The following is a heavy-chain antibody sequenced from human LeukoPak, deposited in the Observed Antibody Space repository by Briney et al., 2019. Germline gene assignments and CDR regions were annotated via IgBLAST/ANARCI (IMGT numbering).Heavy chain of an antibody. CDR2: ISDSGSI. D-gene: IGHD6-6*01. Sequence: SETLSLTCTVYGGSLSGYFWSWIRQPPGKGLEWIGEISDSGSINFSPSLKSRVTISVDTAKNQFSLKLNSVTAADTAVYYCARGSKGPRLLYWGQGTLVTVSS. J-gene: IGHJ4*02. V-gene: IGHV4-34*01. CDR1: GGSLSGYF. CDR3: ARGSKGPRLLY.